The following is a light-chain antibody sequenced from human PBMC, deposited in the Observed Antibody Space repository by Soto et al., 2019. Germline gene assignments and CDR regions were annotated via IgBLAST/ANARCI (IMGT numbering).Light chain of an antibody. V-gene: IGLV2-14*01. CDR2: DVS. CDR1: SSDVGGYNY. CDR3: SSYTSSSTVV. Sequence: QSALTQPASVSGSPGQSITISCTGTSSDVGGYNYVSWYQQHPGKAPKLMINDVSNRPSGVSNRFSGSKSGNTASLTISGLQAEDEADYYCSSYTSSSTVVFGGGTKLT. J-gene: IGLJ2*01.